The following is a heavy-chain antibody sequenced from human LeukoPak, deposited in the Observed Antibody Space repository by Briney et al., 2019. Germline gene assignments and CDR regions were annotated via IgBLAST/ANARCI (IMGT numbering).Heavy chain of an antibody. CDR2: ISPDGSNQ. V-gene: IGHV3-30*04. CDR1: GFTFSAYA. J-gene: IGHJ4*02. Sequence: GGSLRLSCAASGFTFSAYAMHWVRQAPGKGLEWVTFISPDGSNQYYADSVKGRFTISRDSSKSTLYLHMNSLRAEDTAVYYCARGRGYYDSSGYYYKGYFDYWGQGSLVTVSS. D-gene: IGHD3-22*01. CDR3: ARGRGYYDSSGYYYKGYFDY.